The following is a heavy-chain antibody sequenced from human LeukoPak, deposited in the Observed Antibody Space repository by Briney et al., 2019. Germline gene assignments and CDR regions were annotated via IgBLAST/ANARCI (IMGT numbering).Heavy chain of an antibody. Sequence: GGSLRLFCAASGFTVSTNYMSWARQAPGKGLEWVSVVYSDGKTCYADAVKGRFTISKDNSRNTLYLQMNSLRAEDTAVYYCEGWERPFDYWGQGTLVTVSS. CDR3: EGWERPFDY. V-gene: IGHV3-53*01. CDR2: VYSDGKT. J-gene: IGHJ4*02. D-gene: IGHD1-26*01. CDR1: GFTVSTNY.